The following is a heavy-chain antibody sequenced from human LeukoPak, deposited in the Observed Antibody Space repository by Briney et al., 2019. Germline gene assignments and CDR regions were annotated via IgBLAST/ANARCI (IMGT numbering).Heavy chain of an antibody. CDR3: ARGPPPLGYCTNGVCSANYYYYYMDV. CDR2: ISSSGST. J-gene: IGHJ6*03. V-gene: IGHV4-61*02. Sequence: SQTLSLTCTVSGDSISSGDYYWSWIRQPAGKGLEWIGRISSSGSTNYNPSLKSRVTISVDKSKNQFSLKLSSVTAADTAVYYCARGPPPLGYCTNGVCSANYYYYYMDVWGKGTTVTVSS. CDR1: GDSISSGDYY. D-gene: IGHD2-8*01.